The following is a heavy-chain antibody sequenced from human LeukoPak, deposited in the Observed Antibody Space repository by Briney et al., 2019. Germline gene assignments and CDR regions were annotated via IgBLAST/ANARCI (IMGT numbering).Heavy chain of an antibody. D-gene: IGHD4-17*01. CDR2: MNPNSGNT. J-gene: IGHJ3*02. V-gene: IGHV1-8*03. Sequence: ASVKVSCKASGYTFTSYDINWVRQATGQGPEWMGWMNPNSGNTGNAQKFQGRVTITRDTSASTAYMELSSLRSEDTAVYYCARVAVTTTYAFDIWGQGTMVTVSS. CDR1: GYTFTSYD. CDR3: ARVAVTTTYAFDI.